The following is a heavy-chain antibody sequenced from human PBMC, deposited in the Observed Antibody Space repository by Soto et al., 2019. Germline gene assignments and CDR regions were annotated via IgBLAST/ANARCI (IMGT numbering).Heavy chain of an antibody. CDR3: ARIPITGMNYYYYYYMDV. V-gene: IGHV5-51*01. CDR1: W. D-gene: IGHD1-20*01. J-gene: IGHJ6*03. Sequence: WSDWVRQMPGKGPEWMGIIYPGDSDTRYSPSFQGQVTISADKSISTAYLQWSSLKASDTAMYYCARIPITGMNYYYYYYMDVWGKGTTVTVSS. CDR2: IYPGDSDT.